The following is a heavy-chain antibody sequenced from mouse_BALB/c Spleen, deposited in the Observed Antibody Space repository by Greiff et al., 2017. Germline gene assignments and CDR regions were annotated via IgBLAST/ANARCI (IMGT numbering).Heavy chain of an antibody. CDR2: IDPFNGGT. J-gene: IGHJ2*01. CDR3: ARSGVLSFDY. D-gene: IGHD3-2*02. V-gene: IGHV1S135*01. CDR1: GYSFTSYY. Sequence: VQLQQSGPELMKPGASVKISCKASGYSFTSYYMHWVKQSHGKSLEWIGYIDPFNGGTSYNQKFKGKATLTVDKSSSTAYMHLSSLTSEDSAVYYCARSGVLSFDYWGQGTTLTVSS.